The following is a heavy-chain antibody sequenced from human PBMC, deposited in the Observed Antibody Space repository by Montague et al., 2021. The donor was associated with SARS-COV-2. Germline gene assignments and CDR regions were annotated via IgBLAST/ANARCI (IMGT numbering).Heavy chain of an antibody. CDR2: IFYSGST. Sequence: SETLSLTCTVSGGSISSSSYYWGWIRQPPGKGLEWIGSIFYSGSTDYNPSLKSRVTISVDTFKNQFSQKLSSVTAADTAVYYCASMVRAQVYYFDYWGQGTLVTVSS. J-gene: IGHJ4*02. CDR3: ASMVRAQVYYFDY. CDR1: GGSISSSSYY. V-gene: IGHV4-39*01. D-gene: IGHD3-10*01.